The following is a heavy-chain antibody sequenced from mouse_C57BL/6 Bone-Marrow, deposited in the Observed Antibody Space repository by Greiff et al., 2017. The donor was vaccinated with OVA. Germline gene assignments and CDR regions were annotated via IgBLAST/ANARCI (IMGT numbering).Heavy chain of an antibody. J-gene: IGHJ2*01. D-gene: IGHD1-1*01. CDR1: GYSITSGYD. CDR2: ISYSGST. Sequence: EVHLVESGPGMVKPSQSLSLTCTVTGYSITSGYDWHWIRHFPGNKLEWMGYISYSGSTNYNPSLKSRISITHDTSKNHFFLKLNSVTTEDTATYYCARELRFYYFDYWCQGTTLTVSS. V-gene: IGHV3-1*01. CDR3: ARELRFYYFDY.